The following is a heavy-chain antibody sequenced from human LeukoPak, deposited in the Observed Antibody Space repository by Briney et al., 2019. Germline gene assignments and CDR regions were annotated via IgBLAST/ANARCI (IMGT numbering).Heavy chain of an antibody. CDR3: ASSSTITMIGGAFDI. CDR1: GFTFSSYA. Sequence: GGSLRLSCVASGFTFSSYAMNWVRQAPGKGLEWVSAISGSGGSTYYADSVKGRFTISRDNSKNTLYLQMNSLRAEDTAVYYCASSSTITMIGGAFDIWGQGTMVTVTS. CDR2: ISGSGGST. J-gene: IGHJ3*02. V-gene: IGHV3-23*01. D-gene: IGHD3-22*01.